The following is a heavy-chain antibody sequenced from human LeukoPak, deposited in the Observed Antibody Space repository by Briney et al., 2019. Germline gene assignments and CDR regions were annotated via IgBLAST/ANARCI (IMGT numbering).Heavy chain of an antibody. CDR2: IYYSGST. J-gene: IGHJ6*03. V-gene: IGHV4-39*07. CDR3: ARMSQQLVGGYYYYYMDV. Sequence: RSSETLSLTCTVSGGSISSSNYYWGWIRQPPGKGLEWIGSIYYSGSTYYNPSLKSRVTISVDTSKNQFSLKLSSVTAADTAVYYCARMSQQLVGGYYYYYMDVWGKGTTVTISS. D-gene: IGHD6-13*01. CDR1: GGSISSSNYY.